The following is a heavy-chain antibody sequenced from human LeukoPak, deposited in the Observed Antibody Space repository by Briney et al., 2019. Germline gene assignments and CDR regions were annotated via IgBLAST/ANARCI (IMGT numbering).Heavy chain of an antibody. V-gene: IGHV4-31*03. Sequence: SQTLSLTCTVSGGSISSGGYYWSWIRQHPGKGLEWFGYIYYSGSTYYNPSLKSRVTISVDTSKNQFSLKLSSVTAADTAVYYCARTVGVVPAALRYFDYWGQGTLVTVSS. J-gene: IGHJ4*02. CDR3: ARTVGVVPAALRYFDY. CDR1: GGSISSGGYY. CDR2: IYYSGST. D-gene: IGHD2-2*01.